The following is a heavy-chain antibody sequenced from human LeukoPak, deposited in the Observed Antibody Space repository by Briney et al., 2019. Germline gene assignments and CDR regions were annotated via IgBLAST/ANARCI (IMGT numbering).Heavy chain of an antibody. Sequence: GGSLRLSCAASGVTFDDYGMSWVRQAPGKGLEWVSGINWNGGSTGYADSVKGRFTISRDNAKNSLYLQMNGLRAEDTALYYCASYYDSSGYFGYWGQGTLVTVSS. CDR3: ASYYDSSGYFGY. CDR2: INWNGGST. J-gene: IGHJ4*02. V-gene: IGHV3-20*04. D-gene: IGHD3-22*01. CDR1: GVTFDDYG.